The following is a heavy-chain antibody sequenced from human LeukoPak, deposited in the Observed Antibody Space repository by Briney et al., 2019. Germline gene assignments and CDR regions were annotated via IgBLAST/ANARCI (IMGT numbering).Heavy chain of an antibody. V-gene: IGHV3-23*01. CDR3: AKWGDYDILTGYYVSDY. D-gene: IGHD3-9*01. J-gene: IGHJ4*02. Sequence: GASLRLSCAASGFTFSNYAMSWVRQAPGKGLEWVSAITGSGGNTYYADSVKGRFTISRDNSKNTVFLQMNSLRAEDTAVYYCAKWGDYDILTGYYVSDYWGQGTLVTVSS. CDR1: GFTFSNYA. CDR2: ITGSGGNT.